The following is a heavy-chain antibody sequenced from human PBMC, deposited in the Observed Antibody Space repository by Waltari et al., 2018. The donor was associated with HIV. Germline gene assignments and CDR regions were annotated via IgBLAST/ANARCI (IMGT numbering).Heavy chain of an antibody. Sequence: QLQLQESGPGLVKPSETLSLTCTVSGGSVSSSAFYWGWVRQPPGKGLEWIGNIFYAGNTYYNPSLRSRLTLSVDTSKTQVALRLTSVTAADPAAYYCARRYGSRAGWFDTWGQGSLVTVSS. CDR2: IFYAGNT. D-gene: IGHD3-10*01. J-gene: IGHJ5*02. CDR3: ARRYGSRAGWFDT. V-gene: IGHV4-39*01. CDR1: GGSVSSSAFY.